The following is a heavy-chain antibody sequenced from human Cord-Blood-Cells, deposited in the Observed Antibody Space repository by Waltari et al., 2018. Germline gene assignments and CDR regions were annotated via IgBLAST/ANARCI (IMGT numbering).Heavy chain of an antibody. J-gene: IGHJ4*02. D-gene: IGHD2-21*02. CDR1: GGSFSGSY. Sequence: QVQLQQWGAGLLKPSETLSLTCAVYGGSFSGSYWSWIRQPPGKGLEWIGEITHSGSTNDNPSLKSRVTISVDTSKNQFSLKLSSVTAADTAVYYWARVVVTAIPDYWGQGTLVTVSS. CDR3: ARVVVTAIPDY. V-gene: IGHV4-34*01. CDR2: ITHSGST.